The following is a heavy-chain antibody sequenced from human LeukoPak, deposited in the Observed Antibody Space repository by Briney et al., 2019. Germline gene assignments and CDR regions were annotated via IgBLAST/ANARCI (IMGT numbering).Heavy chain of an antibody. J-gene: IGHJ4*02. V-gene: IGHV1-69*05. Sequence: ASVKVSCKASGGTFSSYAISWVRQAPGQGREWMGRIIPIFGTANYAQKFQGRVTITTDESTSTAYMELSSLRSEDTAVNYCARESTPMIVFDYWGQGTLVSVSS. CDR1: GGTFSSYA. CDR2: IIPIFGTA. D-gene: IGHD3-22*01. CDR3: ARESTPMIVFDY.